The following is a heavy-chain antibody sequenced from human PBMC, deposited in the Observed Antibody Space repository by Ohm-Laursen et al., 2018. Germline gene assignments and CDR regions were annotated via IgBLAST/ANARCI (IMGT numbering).Heavy chain of an antibody. Sequence: TLSLTCTVSGGAISNYYWSWIRQPPGKGLEWIGHINYSGNTNYNPSIKSQVTISEDTPNNQFSLKLSSVTAADTAVYYCARQEGYCSSTSCYEAWFDPWGQGTLVTVSS. CDR2: INYSGNT. CDR1: GGAISNYY. D-gene: IGHD2-2*01. CDR3: ARQEGYCSSTSCYEAWFDP. V-gene: IGHV4-59*08. J-gene: IGHJ5*02.